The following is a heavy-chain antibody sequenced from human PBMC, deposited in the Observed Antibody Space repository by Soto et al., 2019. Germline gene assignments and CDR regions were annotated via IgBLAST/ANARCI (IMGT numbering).Heavy chain of an antibody. J-gene: IGHJ4*02. CDR3: ARDNGARQWLVSPYFDH. D-gene: IGHD6-19*01. Sequence: QVQLVQSGAEVKKPGSSVKVSCKASGGTFSSYAISWVRQAPGQGLEWMGGIIPIFGTANYAQKFQGRVTITADESTSTAYMELSSLRSEDTAVYYCARDNGARQWLVSPYFDHWGQGTLVTVSS. CDR2: IIPIFGTA. V-gene: IGHV1-69*12. CDR1: GGTFSSYA.